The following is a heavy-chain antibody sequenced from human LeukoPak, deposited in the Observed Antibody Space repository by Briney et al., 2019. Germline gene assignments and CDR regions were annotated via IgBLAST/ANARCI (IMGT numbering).Heavy chain of an antibody. CDR3: GTNDRHTFDY. Sequence: KPSETLSLTYTVSSDSISNSDWWGWVRQPPGRGLEWIGEIHQSGITNYNPSLKSRVTISIDKSKNQFSLMVRSVTAADTAVYYCGTNDRHTFDYWGQGTLVTVSS. CDR1: SDSISNSDW. V-gene: IGHV4-4*02. CDR2: IHQSGIT. J-gene: IGHJ4*02. D-gene: IGHD2-8*01.